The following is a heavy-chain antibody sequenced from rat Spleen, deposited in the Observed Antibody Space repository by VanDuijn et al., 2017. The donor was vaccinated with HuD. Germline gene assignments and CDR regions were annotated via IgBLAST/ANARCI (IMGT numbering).Heavy chain of an antibody. J-gene: IGHJ2*01. CDR2: INHEGSST. V-gene: IGHV5-7*01. Sequence: EVQLVESGGGLVQPGRSLKLSCAASGFTFSDYYMAWVRQAPKKGLEWVASINHEGSSTYYRDSVNGRFTISRDNAKSTLYLQMDSLRSEDTATYYCARHTPFNYGTVGDYWGQGVMVTVSS. CDR1: GFTFSDYY. D-gene: IGHD1-11*01. CDR3: ARHTPFNYGTVGDY.